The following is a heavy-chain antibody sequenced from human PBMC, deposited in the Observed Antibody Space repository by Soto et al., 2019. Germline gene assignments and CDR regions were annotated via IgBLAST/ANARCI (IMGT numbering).Heavy chain of an antibody. D-gene: IGHD3-22*01. CDR1: GYTFTSYG. V-gene: IGHV1-18*01. CDR2: ISAYNGNT. Sequence: GASVKVSCKASGYTFTSYGISWVRQAPGQGLEWMGWISAYNGNTNYAQKLQGRVTMTTDTSTSTAYMELRSLRSDDTAVYYCASFIGSGWLLPTYYYGMDVWGQGTTVTVSS. CDR3: ASFIGSGWLLPTYYYGMDV. J-gene: IGHJ6*02.